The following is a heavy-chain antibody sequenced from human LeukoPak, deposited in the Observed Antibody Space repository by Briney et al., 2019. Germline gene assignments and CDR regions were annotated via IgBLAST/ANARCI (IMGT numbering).Heavy chain of an antibody. V-gene: IGHV4-34*01. Sequence: PSETLSLTCAVYGGSFSGYYWSWIRQPPGKGLEWIGEINHSGSTNYNPSLKSRVTISVDTSKNQFSLKLSSVTAADTAVYYCAGDDGRARGTSYNKRSNGMDVWGQGTTVTVSS. CDR1: GGSFSGYY. J-gene: IGHJ6*02. CDR3: AGDDGRARGTSYNKRSNGMDV. D-gene: IGHD2-2*01. CDR2: INHSGST.